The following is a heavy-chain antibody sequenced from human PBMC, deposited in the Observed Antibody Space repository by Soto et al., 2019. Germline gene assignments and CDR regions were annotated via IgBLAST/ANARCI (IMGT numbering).Heavy chain of an antibody. V-gene: IGHV4-34*01. J-gene: IGHJ5*02. D-gene: IGHD2-15*01. Sequence: SETLSLTCAVYGGSFSGYYWSWIRQPPGKGLEWIGSVSYGGSTYYNPSLKSRVTISVDTSRNQFSLKLSSVTAADTAVYYCARTDIGNWFDPWGQGTLVTVSS. CDR1: GGSFSGYY. CDR3: ARTDIGNWFDP. CDR2: VSYGGST.